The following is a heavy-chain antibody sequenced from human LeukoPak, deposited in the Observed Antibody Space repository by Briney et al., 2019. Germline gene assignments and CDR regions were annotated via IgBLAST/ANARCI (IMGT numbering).Heavy chain of an antibody. Sequence: GGSLRLSCAASGFTFSNAWMSWVRQAPGKGLEWVGRVKSKTDGGTTDYAAPVKGRFTIPRDDSKAILYLQMDSLKIEDAAMYYCFRSYYGSGSYYGGDYWGQGTLVTVSS. CDR1: GFTFSNAW. CDR2: VKSKTDGGTT. CDR3: FRSYYGSGSYYGGDY. J-gene: IGHJ4*02. V-gene: IGHV3-15*01. D-gene: IGHD3-10*01.